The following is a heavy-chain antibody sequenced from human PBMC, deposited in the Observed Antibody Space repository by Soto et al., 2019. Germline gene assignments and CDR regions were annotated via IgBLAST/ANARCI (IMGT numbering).Heavy chain of an antibody. CDR1: GFTVSSNY. Sequence: EVQLVESGGGLVQPGGSLRLSCAASGFTVSSNYMSWVRQAPGMGLEWVSVIYSGGSTYYADSVKGRFTISRDNSKNTLYLQMNSLRAEDTAVYYCAREGYAGDGYKKPSYYYGMDVWGQGTTVTVSS. D-gene: IGHD5-12*01. CDR2: IYSGGST. V-gene: IGHV3-66*01. J-gene: IGHJ6*02. CDR3: AREGYAGDGYKKPSYYYGMDV.